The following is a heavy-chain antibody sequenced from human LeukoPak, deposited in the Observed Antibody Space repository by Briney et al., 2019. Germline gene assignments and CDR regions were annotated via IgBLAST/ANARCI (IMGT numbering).Heavy chain of an antibody. D-gene: IGHD3-10*01. Sequence: ASVKVSCKASGYTFTSYGISWVRQAPGQGLEWMGWISAYNGNTNYAQKLQGRVTMTTDTSTSTAYVELRSLRSDDTAVYYCARDLRHNMVRGVMGPLNYWGQGTLVTVSS. CDR3: ARDLRHNMVRGVMGPLNY. CDR1: GYTFTSYG. J-gene: IGHJ4*02. CDR2: ISAYNGNT. V-gene: IGHV1-18*04.